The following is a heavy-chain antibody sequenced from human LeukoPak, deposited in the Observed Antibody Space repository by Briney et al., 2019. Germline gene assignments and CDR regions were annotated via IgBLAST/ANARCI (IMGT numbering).Heavy chain of an antibody. V-gene: IGHV3-7*03. J-gene: IGHJ3*02. CDR1: GFTFSTYW. CDR2: IKQDGSEK. Sequence: GGCLRLSCAASGFTFSTYWMSWVRQAPGNGLEWVANIKQDGSEKYYVDSVKGRFTISRDNAKNSLSLLMNSLRAEDTAVYYCARISPPSGYYWAFDIWGEGTTVSSSS. D-gene: IGHD3-3*01. CDR3: ARISPPSGYYWAFDI.